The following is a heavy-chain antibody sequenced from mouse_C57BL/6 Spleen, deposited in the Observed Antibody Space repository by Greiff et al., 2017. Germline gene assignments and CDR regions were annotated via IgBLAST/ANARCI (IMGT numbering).Heavy chain of an antibody. J-gene: IGHJ2*01. V-gene: IGHV1-66*01. CDR2: IYPGSGNT. Sequence: QVQLKQSGPELVKPGASVKISCKASGYSFTSYYIHWVQQKPGQGLEWIGWIYPGSGNTKYNEKFKGQATLTADTAPSTAYMQLSSLTSEDSAVYYCARSNYGSGYGYWGQGTTLTVSS. CDR1: GYSFTSYY. D-gene: IGHD1-1*01. CDR3: ARSNYGSGYGY.